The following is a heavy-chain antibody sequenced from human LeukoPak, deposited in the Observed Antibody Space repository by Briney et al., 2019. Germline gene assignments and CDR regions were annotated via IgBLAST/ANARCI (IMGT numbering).Heavy chain of an antibody. Sequence: PSETLSLTCTVSGGSINSSDYYWSWIRQPRGKGLEWIGYIYYSGSTYYNPSLKSRVTISVDTSKNQFSLKLSSVTAADTAVYYCARGGDYYDSSGYYRGMAFDIWGQGTMVTVSS. V-gene: IGHV4-30-4*08. D-gene: IGHD3-22*01. J-gene: IGHJ3*02. CDR3: ARGGDYYDSSGYYRGMAFDI. CDR2: IYYSGST. CDR1: GGSINSSDYY.